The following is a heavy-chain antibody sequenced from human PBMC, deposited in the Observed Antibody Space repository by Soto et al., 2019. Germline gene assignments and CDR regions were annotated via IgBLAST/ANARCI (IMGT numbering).Heavy chain of an antibody. D-gene: IGHD4-17*01. CDR3: ARNDYGDYDDALDI. V-gene: IGHV1-24*01. Sequence: ASVKVSCKVSGYTLTELSMHWVRQAPGKGLEWMGGFDPEDGETIYAQKLQGRVTMTTDTSTSTAYMELRSLRSDDTAVYYCARNDYGDYDDALDIWGQGTMVT. CDR2: FDPEDGET. J-gene: IGHJ3*02. CDR1: GYTLTELS.